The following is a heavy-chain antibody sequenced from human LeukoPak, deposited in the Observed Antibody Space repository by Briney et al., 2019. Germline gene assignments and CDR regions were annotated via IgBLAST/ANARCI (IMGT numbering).Heavy chain of an antibody. J-gene: IGHJ6*04. V-gene: IGHV3-30*18. CDR3: AELGITMIGGV. D-gene: IGHD3-10*02. Sequence: PGGSLRLSCAASGFTFSSYGMNWVRQSPGKGLEWVAVILHDGSNKYYADSVKGRFTISRDNAKNSLYLQMNSLRAEDTAVYYCAELGITMIGGVWGKGTTVTISS. CDR1: GFTFSSYG. CDR2: ILHDGSNK.